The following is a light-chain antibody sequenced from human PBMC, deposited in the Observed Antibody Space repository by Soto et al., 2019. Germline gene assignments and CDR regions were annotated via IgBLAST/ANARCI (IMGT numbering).Light chain of an antibody. CDR2: DAS. Sequence: DIQMTQSPSTLSASVGDRVAITCRASQSISQWVAWYQQKPGRAPELLIYDASKLKSGVPSRFSGSGSGTEFSLSSTSLLPDDSAMYYCQQYNGYSWTFGRGPKVDLK. V-gene: IGKV1-5*01. CDR1: QSISQW. J-gene: IGKJ1*01. CDR3: QQYNGYSWT.